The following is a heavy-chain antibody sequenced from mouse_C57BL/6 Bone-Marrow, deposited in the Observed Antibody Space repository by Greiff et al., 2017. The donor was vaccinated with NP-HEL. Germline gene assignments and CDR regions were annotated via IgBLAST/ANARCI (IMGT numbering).Heavy chain of an antibody. CDR3: AIILWLRRRY. Sequence: QVQLQQPGAELVKPGASVKVSCKASGYTFTSYWMHWVKQRPGQGLEWIGRIYPSDSDTNYNQKLKGKATLTVDKSSSTAYMQRSSLTSEDSAVYYCAIILWLRRRYWGQGTTLTVSS. V-gene: IGHV1-74*01. CDR1: GYTFTSYW. J-gene: IGHJ2*01. CDR2: IYPSDSDT. D-gene: IGHD2-2*01.